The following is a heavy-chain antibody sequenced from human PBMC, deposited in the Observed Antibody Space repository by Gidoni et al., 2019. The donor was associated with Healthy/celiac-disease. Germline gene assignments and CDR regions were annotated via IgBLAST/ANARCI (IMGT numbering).Heavy chain of an antibody. CDR1: GFTFSSYW. CDR2: IKQDGSEK. V-gene: IGHV3-7*04. J-gene: IGHJ6*02. Sequence: EVQLVESGGGLVQPGGSLRLSCAASGFTFSSYWMSWVRQAPGKGLEWVANIKQDGSEKYYVDSVKGRFTISRDNAKNSLYLQMNSLRAEDTAVYYCARYDSSQSNYYYYGMDVWGQGTTVTVSS. D-gene: IGHD3-22*01. CDR3: ARYDSSQSNYYYYGMDV.